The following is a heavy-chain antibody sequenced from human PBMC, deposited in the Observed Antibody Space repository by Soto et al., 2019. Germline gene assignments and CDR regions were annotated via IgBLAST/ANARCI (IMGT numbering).Heavy chain of an antibody. CDR1: GFVFKNYE. Sequence: GVSLRLSCSASGFVFKNYEMNWVRQASGKGLEWISYISNSGNTIYVADSMRGRFTISRDNAKNSLFLQMNSLRADDTDVYYCARDTDNRDYCYGLGGSGQETRCSVSS. CDR2: ISNSGNTI. J-gene: IGHJ6*02. CDR3: ARDTDNRDYCYGLGG. D-gene: IGHD1-20*01. V-gene: IGHV3-48*03.